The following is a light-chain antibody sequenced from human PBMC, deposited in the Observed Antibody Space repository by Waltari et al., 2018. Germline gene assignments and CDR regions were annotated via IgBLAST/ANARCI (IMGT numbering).Light chain of an antibody. CDR2: GAT. V-gene: IGKV1-39*01. CDR3: QQTYRTPPYT. J-gene: IGKJ2*01. Sequence: DIQMTQSPSSLSASVGDGVTSTCRASQTISTFLNWYQHKPGKAPTLLIYGATILQSGVPSRFSGSGFGTDFTLTITNVQPEDFATYYCQQTYRTPPYTFGQGTKLEIK. CDR1: QTISTF.